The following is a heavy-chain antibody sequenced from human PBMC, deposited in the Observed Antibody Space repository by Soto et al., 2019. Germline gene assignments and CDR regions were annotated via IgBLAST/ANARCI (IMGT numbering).Heavy chain of an antibody. J-gene: IGHJ6*02. V-gene: IGHV3-7*05. Sequence: CAASGFTFSSYWMSWVRQAPGKGLEWVANIKQDGSEKYYVDSVKGRFTISRDNAKNSLYLQMNSLRAEDTAVYYCANVDYGYYYYSGMDVWGHGTTVTVSS. CDR2: IKQDGSEK. CDR1: GFTFSSYW. CDR3: ANVDYGYYYYSGMDV. D-gene: IGHD4-17*01.